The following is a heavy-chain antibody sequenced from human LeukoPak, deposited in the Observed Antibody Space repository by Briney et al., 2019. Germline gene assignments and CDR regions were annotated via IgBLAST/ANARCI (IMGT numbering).Heavy chain of an antibody. V-gene: IGHV1-18*01. CDR1: GYTFTSYD. CDR3: ARDSGGRGHFDF. Sequence: ASVKVSCKASGYTFTSYDINWVRQAPGQGLEWMGWIDPNNGNTNYAQNLQGRVTMTTDTSTGTAYMELRSLRSDDTAVYFCARDSGGRGHFDFWGQGTLVTVSS. D-gene: IGHD3-16*01. J-gene: IGHJ4*02. CDR2: IDPNNGNT.